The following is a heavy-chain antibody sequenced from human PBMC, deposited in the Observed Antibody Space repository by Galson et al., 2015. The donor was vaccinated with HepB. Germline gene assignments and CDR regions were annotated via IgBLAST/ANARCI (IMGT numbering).Heavy chain of an antibody. CDR2: IRYDGSNK. D-gene: IGHD2-2*01. CDR1: GFTFSSYG. V-gene: IGHV3-30*02. Sequence: SLRLSCAASGFTFSSYGMHWVRQAPGKGLEWVAFIRYDGSNKYYADSVKGRFTISRDNSKNTLYLQMNSLRAEDTAVYYCAKDPSRDCSSTSCADAFDIWGQGTMVTVSS. CDR3: AKDPSRDCSSTSCADAFDI. J-gene: IGHJ3*02.